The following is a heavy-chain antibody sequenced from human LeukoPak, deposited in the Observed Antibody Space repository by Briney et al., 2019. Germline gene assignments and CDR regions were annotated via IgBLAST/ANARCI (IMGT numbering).Heavy chain of an antibody. Sequence: PGGSLRLSCAASGFTFSSYETNWVRQAPGKGLEWVSYISSSGNTIYYADSVKGRFTISRDNAKNSLYLQMNSLRAEDTAVYYCARGWAGNYWGQGTLVTVSS. CDR1: GFTFSSYE. D-gene: IGHD6-19*01. V-gene: IGHV3-48*03. CDR3: ARGWAGNY. CDR2: ISSSGNTI. J-gene: IGHJ4*02.